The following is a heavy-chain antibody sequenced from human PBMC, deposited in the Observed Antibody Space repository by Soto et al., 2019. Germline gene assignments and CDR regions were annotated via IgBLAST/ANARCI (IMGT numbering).Heavy chain of an antibody. J-gene: IGHJ4*02. CDR2: ISAHNGNT. Sequence: QVHLVQSGAEVKKPGASVKVSCKGSGYAFTTYGITWVRQAPGQGLEWMGWISAHNGNTNYAQKLQGRVTVTRDTSTSTASMALRSLRSDDTAVYYCARGRYGDYWGQGALVTVSS. CDR3: ARGRYGDY. CDR1: GYAFTTYG. V-gene: IGHV1-18*01. D-gene: IGHD1-1*01.